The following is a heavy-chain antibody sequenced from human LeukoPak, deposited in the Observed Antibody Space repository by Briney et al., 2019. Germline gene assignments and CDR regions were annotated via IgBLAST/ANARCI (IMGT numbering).Heavy chain of an antibody. D-gene: IGHD3-22*01. CDR2: IRSKAYGGTT. CDR3: TRVPHITMIVVVGYFDY. J-gene: IGHJ4*02. V-gene: IGHV3-49*04. CDR1: GFTFGDYA. Sequence: GGSLRLSCTACGFTFGDYAMSWVRQAPGKGLEWVGFIRSKAYGGTTEYAASVKGRFTISRDGSKSIAYLQMNSLKTEDTAVYYCTRVPHITMIVVVGYFDYWGQGTLVTVSS.